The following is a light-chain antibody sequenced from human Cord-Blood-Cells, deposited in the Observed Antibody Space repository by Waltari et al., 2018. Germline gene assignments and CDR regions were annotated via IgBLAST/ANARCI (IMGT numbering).Light chain of an antibody. J-gene: IGLJ2*01. CDR2: EGS. Sequence: QSALTQPASVSGSPGQSITTSCTGTSSDVGSYNLVSWYQQHPGKAPKLMIYEGSKRPSGVSNRFSGSKSGNMASLTISGLQAEDEADYYCCSYAGSSTVVFGGGTKLTVL. CDR1: SSDVGSYNL. CDR3: CSYAGSSTVV. V-gene: IGLV2-23*01.